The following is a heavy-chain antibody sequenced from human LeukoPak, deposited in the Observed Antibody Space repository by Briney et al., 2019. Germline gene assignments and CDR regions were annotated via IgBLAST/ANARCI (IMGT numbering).Heavy chain of an antibody. V-gene: IGHV1-24*01. D-gene: IGHD3-3*01. Sequence: ASVKVSCKVSGYTLTELSMHWVRQAPGKGLEWMGGFDPEDGETIYAQKFQGRVTMAEDTSTDTAYMELSSLRSEDTAVYYCATVRSETYYDFWSGFHFDYWAREPWSPSPQ. CDR1: GYTLTELS. J-gene: IGHJ4*02. CDR3: ATVRSETYYDFWSGFHFDY. CDR2: FDPEDGET.